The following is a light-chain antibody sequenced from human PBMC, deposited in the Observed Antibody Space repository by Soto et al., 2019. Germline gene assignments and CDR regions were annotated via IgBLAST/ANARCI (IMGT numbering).Light chain of an antibody. CDR2: GAS. V-gene: IGKV3D-15*01. CDR1: QSVSNN. J-gene: IGKJ1*01. Sequence: EIELTQSPGTLSLSPGERATLSCRASQSVSNNYLAWYQQKPGQAPRLLIYGASNRATGIPDRFSGSGSGTEFTLTISGLQSEDFAVYYCQRYYNWPRTFGQGTKVDI. CDR3: QRYYNWPRT.